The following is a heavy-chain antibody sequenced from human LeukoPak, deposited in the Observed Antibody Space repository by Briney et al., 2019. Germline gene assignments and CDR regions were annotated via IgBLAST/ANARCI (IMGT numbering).Heavy chain of an antibody. CDR3: ARDIAAAGTLLGY. Sequence: ASVKVSCKASGYIFTGYYMHWVRQAPGQGLEWMGWINPNSGGTNYAQKFQGRVTMTRDTSISTAYMELSRLRSDDTAVYYCARDIAAAGTLLGYWGQGTLVTVSS. V-gene: IGHV1-2*02. CDR1: GYIFTGYY. D-gene: IGHD6-13*01. CDR2: INPNSGGT. J-gene: IGHJ4*02.